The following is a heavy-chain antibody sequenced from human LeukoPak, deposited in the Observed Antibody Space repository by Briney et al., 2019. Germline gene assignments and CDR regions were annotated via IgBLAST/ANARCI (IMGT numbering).Heavy chain of an antibody. CDR1: GGSFSGYY. D-gene: IGHD1-1*01. CDR2: INHSGST. V-gene: IGHV4-34*01. Sequence: SETLSLTCAVYGGSFSGYYWSWIRQPPGKGLEWIGEINHSGSTNYNPSLKSRVTISVDTSKNQFSLKLSSVTAADTAVYYCARKSGGTFDYWGQGTPVTVSS. J-gene: IGHJ4*02. CDR3: ARKSGGTFDY.